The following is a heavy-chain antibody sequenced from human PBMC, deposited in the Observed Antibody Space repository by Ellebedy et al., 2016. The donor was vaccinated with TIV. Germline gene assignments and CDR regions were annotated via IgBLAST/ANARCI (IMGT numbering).Heavy chain of an antibody. J-gene: IGHJ4*02. D-gene: IGHD2-2*01. CDR1: GDSISSYY. Sequence: SETLSLTCTVSGDSISSYYWNWIRQPPGKGLEWIGYIYYSAITNYNPSLKSRVTLSLDTSKNQFSLKLSSVTAADTAVYYCARLYSTSWTYPFDYWGQGTLVTVSS. V-gene: IGHV4-59*08. CDR3: ARLYSTSWTYPFDY. CDR2: IYYSAIT.